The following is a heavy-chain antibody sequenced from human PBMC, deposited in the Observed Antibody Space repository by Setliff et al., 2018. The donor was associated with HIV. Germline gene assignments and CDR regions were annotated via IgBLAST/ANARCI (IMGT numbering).Heavy chain of an antibody. CDR1: GDSIRSNFNY. CDR2: IYYSGSN. Sequence: PSETLSLTCTVSGDSIRSNFNYWGWIRQPPGKGLEWLAIIYYSGSNYDNPSLKNRVTISMDTSRNQFSLRLKSVTAADTAVYYCARDVSVVATPGPFDYWGQGTLVTVSS. V-gene: IGHV4-39*07. J-gene: IGHJ4*02. D-gene: IGHD5-12*01. CDR3: ARDVSVVATPGPFDY.